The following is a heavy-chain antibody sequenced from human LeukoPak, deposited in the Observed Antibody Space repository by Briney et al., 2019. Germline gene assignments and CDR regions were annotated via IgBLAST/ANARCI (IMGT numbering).Heavy chain of an antibody. CDR1: GYTLTKLS. CDR3: ATSGSYFIVGWFDP. Sequence: ASVTVSCKVSGYTLTKLSMHWMRQPPGKGLEWMGGFDPEDGETIYAQKFQGRATMTEDTSTDTAYMELSSLRSEDTAVYYCATSGSYFIVGWFDPWGQGTLVTVSS. V-gene: IGHV1-24*01. D-gene: IGHD1-26*01. J-gene: IGHJ5*02. CDR2: FDPEDGET.